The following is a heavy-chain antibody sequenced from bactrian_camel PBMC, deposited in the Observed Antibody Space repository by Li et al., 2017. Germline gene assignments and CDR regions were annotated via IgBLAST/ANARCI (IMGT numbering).Heavy chain of an antibody. CDR1: GLTRYDSD. CDR2: IASDGIT. V-gene: IGHV3S55*01. J-gene: IGHJ4*01. Sequence: HVQLVESGGGSVQAGGSLRLSCTASGLTRYDSDMGWYRQAPGRDCDLVATIASDGITKYYGTSVEGRFTISKDNAKNTLYLQINSLKPEDTATYYCAAASWLSWLGLSPVGYNYWGQGTQVTVS. D-gene: IGHD1*01. CDR3: AAASWLSWLGLSPVGYNY.